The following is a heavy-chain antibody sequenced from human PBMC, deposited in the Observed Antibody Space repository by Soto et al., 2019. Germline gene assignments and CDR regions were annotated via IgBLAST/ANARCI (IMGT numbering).Heavy chain of an antibody. Sequence: GGSLRLSCAASGFTFSSYAMHWVRQSPGKGLEWVAVISYDGSNKYYADSVKGRFTISRDNSKNTLYPQMNSLRAEDTAVYYCAREVDTAMDYYFDYWGQGTLVTVSS. D-gene: IGHD5-18*01. CDR2: ISYDGSNK. J-gene: IGHJ4*02. CDR1: GFTFSSYA. V-gene: IGHV3-30-3*01. CDR3: AREVDTAMDYYFDY.